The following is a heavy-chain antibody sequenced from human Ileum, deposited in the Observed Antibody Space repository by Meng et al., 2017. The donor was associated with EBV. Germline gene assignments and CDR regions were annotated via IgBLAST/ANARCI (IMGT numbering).Heavy chain of an antibody. CDR2: ISANNGDR. CDR3: ARKPTSAALDY. V-gene: IGHV1-18*01. D-gene: IGHD6-13*01. CDR1: GFTFTNYG. J-gene: IGHJ4*02. Sequence: QVQLFPSGAEVTTPGASVKVSCKASGFTFTNYGFTWVRQAPGQGLEWMGWISANNGDRHYAQKFQDRVTLTTDGYTPTVYMELRSLRSDDTAVYFCARKPTSAALDYWGQGTLVTVSS.